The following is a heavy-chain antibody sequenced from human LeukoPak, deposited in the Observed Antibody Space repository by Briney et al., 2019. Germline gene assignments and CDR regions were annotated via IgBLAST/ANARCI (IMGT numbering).Heavy chain of an antibody. D-gene: IGHD3-3*01. Sequence: ASVKVSCKASRYTFTSYDINWVRQATGQGLEWMGWMNPNSGNTGYAQKFQGRVTMTRNTSISTAYMELSSLRSEDTDVYYCARGRGTYYDFWSGGTDYWGQGTLVTVSS. CDR3: ARGRGTYYDFWSGGTDY. J-gene: IGHJ4*02. V-gene: IGHV1-8*01. CDR1: RYTFTSYD. CDR2: MNPNSGNT.